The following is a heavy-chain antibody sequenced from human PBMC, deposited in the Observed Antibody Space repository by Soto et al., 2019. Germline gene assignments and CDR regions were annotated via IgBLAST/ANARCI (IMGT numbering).Heavy chain of an antibody. CDR2: IIPILGIA. Sequence: QVQLVQSGAEVKKPGSSVKVSCKASGGTFSSYTISWVRQAPGQGLEWMGRIIPILGIANYAQKFQGRVTITADKSTSTAYMELSSLRSEDTAVYYCARDQQWLGGFDYWGQGTLVTVSS. J-gene: IGHJ4*02. D-gene: IGHD6-19*01. CDR3: ARDQQWLGGFDY. V-gene: IGHV1-69*08. CDR1: GGTFSSYT.